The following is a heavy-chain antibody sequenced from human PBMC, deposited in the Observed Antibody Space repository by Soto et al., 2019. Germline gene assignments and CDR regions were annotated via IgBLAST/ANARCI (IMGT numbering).Heavy chain of an antibody. J-gene: IGHJ6*02. V-gene: IGHV4-4*02. Sequence: SETLSLTCAVSGGSISSSNWWNWVRQPPGKGLEWIGEIYHSGSTNYNPSLKSRVTISVDKSKNQFSLKLSSVTAADTAVYYCARGSAGGGRYYYGMDVWGQGTTVAVSS. CDR1: GGSISSSNW. CDR3: ARGSAGGGRYYYGMDV. D-gene: IGHD3-10*01. CDR2: IYHSGST.